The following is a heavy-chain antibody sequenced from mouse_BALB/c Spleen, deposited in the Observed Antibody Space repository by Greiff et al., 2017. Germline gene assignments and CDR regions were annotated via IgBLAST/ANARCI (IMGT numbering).Heavy chain of an antibody. Sequence: EVQVVESGGGLVQPGGSRKLSCAASGFTFSSFGMHWVRQAPEKGLEWVAYISSGSSTIYYADTVKGRFTISRDNPKNTLFLQMTSLRSEDTAMYYCARSRTTGQGFDYWGQGTTLTVSS. D-gene: IGHD1-1*01. CDR1: GFTFSSFG. J-gene: IGHJ2*01. V-gene: IGHV5-17*02. CDR3: ARSRTTGQGFDY. CDR2: ISSGSSTI.